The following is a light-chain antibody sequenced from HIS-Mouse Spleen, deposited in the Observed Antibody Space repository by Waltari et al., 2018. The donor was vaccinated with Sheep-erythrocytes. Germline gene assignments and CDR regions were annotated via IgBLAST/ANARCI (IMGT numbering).Light chain of an antibody. J-gene: IGLJ1*01. CDR2: DVS. V-gene: IGLV2-11*01. CDR1: SRDGGGYNY. Sequence: QSALTQPRSVSGSPGQSVTISCTGTSRDGGGYNYVSWYQQHPGKAPQLMIYDVSKRPSGVPDRFSGSKSGNAASLTISGLQAEDEADYYCCSYAGSYNHVFGTGTKVTVL. CDR3: CSYAGSYNHV.